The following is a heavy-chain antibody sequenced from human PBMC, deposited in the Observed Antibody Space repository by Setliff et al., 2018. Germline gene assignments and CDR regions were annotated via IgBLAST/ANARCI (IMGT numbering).Heavy chain of an antibody. V-gene: IGHV1-3*01. Sequence: GASVKVSCKASGYIFTYYAIHWVRQAPGQRLEWMGWINXGNXXXXXXXXXXGRVTITRDTSASTAYMELSSLTSEDTAVYYWARRPYDSSGYFNYWGQGTLVTVSS. CDR2: INXGNXXX. CDR3: ARRPYDSSGYFNY. D-gene: IGHD3-22*01. CDR1: GYIFTYYA. J-gene: IGHJ4*02.